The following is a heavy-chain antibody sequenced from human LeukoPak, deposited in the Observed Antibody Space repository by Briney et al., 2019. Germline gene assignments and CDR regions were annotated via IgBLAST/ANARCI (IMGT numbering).Heavy chain of an antibody. J-gene: IGHJ6*02. CDR1: GGSISSYY. D-gene: IGHD6-13*01. Sequence: PSETLSLTCTVSGGSISSYYWSWIRQPPGKALEWIGYIYYSGSTNYNPSLKSRVTISVDTSKNQFSLKLSSVTAADTAVYYCARDRGYSSSWYAVRDYYYYGMDVWGQGTTVTVSS. CDR2: IYYSGST. CDR3: ARDRGYSSSWYAVRDYYYYGMDV. V-gene: IGHV4-59*01.